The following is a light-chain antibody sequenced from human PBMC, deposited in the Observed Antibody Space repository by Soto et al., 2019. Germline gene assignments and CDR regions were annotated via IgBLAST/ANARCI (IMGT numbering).Light chain of an antibody. J-gene: IGLJ1*01. CDR1: RSDVGGYNY. Sequence: QSVLTHPASVYGSPGQAITISCTGTRSDVGGYNYVSWYQQHPGKAPKLMIYDVSNRPSGVSNRFSGSKSGNTASLTISGLQAEDEADYYCSSYTSSSDLDVFGTGTKVTVL. V-gene: IGLV2-14*01. CDR2: DVS. CDR3: SSYTSSSDLDV.